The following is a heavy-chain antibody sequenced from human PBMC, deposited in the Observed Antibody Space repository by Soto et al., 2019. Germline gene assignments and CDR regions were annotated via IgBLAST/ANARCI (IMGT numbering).Heavy chain of an antibody. Sequence: ETLSLTCTVSSGSISVTNVFWGWVRQPPGKGLEWIGNVDYSGTAYFSPSLATRVTFHVDTSKNQFSLTLYSVTAADTAVYYCARITGRHLDYWGQGILVTVSS. CDR3: ARITGRHLDY. CDR1: SGSISVTNVF. J-gene: IGHJ4*02. CDR2: VDYSGTA. D-gene: IGHD1-20*01. V-gene: IGHV4-39*01.